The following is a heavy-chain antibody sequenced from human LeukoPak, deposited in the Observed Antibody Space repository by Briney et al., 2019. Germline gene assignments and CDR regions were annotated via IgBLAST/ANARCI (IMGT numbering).Heavy chain of an antibody. J-gene: IGHJ4*02. CDR2: ISYDGVNR. CDR3: ARVSSVGATREFDY. V-gene: IGHV3-30-3*01. CDR1: GFTFSTYV. D-gene: IGHD1-26*01. Sequence: GRSLRLSCAASGFTFSTYVMHWARQAPGKGLEWVAVISYDGVNRYYADSVKGRFTISRDDSKNTVYLQMNSLRVEDTAVYYCARVSSVGATREFDYWGQGTLVTVSS.